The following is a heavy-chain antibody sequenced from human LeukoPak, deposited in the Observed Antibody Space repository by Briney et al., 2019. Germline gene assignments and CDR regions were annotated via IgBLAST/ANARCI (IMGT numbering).Heavy chain of an antibody. J-gene: IGHJ6*02. V-gene: IGHV3-23*01. CDR1: GFTFSSYA. Sequence: GGSLRLSCAASGFTFSSYAMSWVRQAPGKGLEWVSAISGSGGSTYYADSVKGRFTISRDNSKNTLYLQMNSLRAEDTAVYYCANTNPPLLGGSYYYYGMDVWGQGTTVTVSS. D-gene: IGHD3-10*01. CDR2: ISGSGGST. CDR3: ANTNPPLLGGSYYYYGMDV.